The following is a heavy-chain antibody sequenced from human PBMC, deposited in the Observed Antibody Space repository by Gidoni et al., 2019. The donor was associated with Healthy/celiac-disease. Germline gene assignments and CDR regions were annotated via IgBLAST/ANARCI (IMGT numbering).Heavy chain of an antibody. V-gene: IGHV4-30-4*01. D-gene: IGHD7-27*01. CDR2: IYYSGST. CDR3: ARDTSLTGDQDY. CDR1: GGSISSGDYY. J-gene: IGHJ4*02. Sequence: QVQLQEAGPGLVTPSQTLSLTCTVSGGSISSGDYYWSWIRQPPGKALEWIGYIYYSGSTYYNPSLKSRVTISVDTSKNQFSLKLSAVTAADTAVYYCARDTSLTGDQDYWGQGTLVTVSS.